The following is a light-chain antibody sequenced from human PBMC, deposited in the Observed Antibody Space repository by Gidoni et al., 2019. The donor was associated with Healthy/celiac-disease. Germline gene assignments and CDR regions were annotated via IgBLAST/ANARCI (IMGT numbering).Light chain of an antibody. V-gene: IGKV3-11*01. J-gene: IGKJ4*01. CDR3: QQRSNWPLT. CDR2: DAS. CDR1: QSVSSY. Sequence: EIVLTHSPATLSLSPGERATLSCRVSQSVSSYLAWYQQKPGQAPRLLIYDASNRATGIPARFSGSGSGTDFTLTISSLAPEDFAVYYCQQRSNWPLTFGGGTKVEIK.